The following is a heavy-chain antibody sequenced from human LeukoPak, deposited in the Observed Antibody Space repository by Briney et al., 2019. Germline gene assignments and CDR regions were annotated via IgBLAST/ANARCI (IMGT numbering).Heavy chain of an antibody. V-gene: IGHV1-2*02. CDR1: GYTFTGYY. J-gene: IGHJ4*02. CDR2: INPNSGGT. CDR3: ARGYYYDSSGYSPFGY. Sequence: ASVKVSCKASGYTFTGYYMHWVRQAPGQGLEWMGWINPNSGGTKYAQKFLGRVTMTRDTSISTAYMELSRLRSDDTAVYYCARGYYYDSSGYSPFGYWGQGTLVTVSS. D-gene: IGHD3-22*01.